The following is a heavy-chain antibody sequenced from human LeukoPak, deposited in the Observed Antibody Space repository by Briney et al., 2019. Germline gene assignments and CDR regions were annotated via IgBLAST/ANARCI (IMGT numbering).Heavy chain of an antibody. J-gene: IGHJ4*02. CDR3: ARAISRGFGEPAFDY. Sequence: SVKVSCKASGGTFSSYAISWVRQAPGQGLEWMGGIIPIFGTANYAQKFQGRVTITTDESTSTAYMELSSLRSEDTAVYYCARAISRGFGEPAFDYWGQGTLVTVSS. V-gene: IGHV1-69*05. CDR1: GGTFSSYA. CDR2: IIPIFGTA. D-gene: IGHD3-10*01.